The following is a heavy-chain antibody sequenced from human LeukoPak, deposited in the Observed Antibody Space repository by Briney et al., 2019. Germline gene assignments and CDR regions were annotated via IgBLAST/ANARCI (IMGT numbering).Heavy chain of an antibody. J-gene: IGHJ5*02. V-gene: IGHV1-24*01. CDR1: GYTLTELS. CDR2: FDPEDGET. D-gene: IGHD3-22*01. CDR3: ARATYYYDSSGQNWFDP. Sequence: GASVKVSCKVSGYTLTELSMHWVRQAPGKGLEWMGGFDPEDGETIYAQKFQGRVTMTEDTSTDTAYMELSSLRSEDTAVYYCARATYYYDSSGQNWFDPWGQGTLVTVSS.